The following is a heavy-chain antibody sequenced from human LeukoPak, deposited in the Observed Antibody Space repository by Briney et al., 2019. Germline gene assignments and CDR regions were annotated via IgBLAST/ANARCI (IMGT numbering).Heavy chain of an antibody. CDR2: IYASGST. D-gene: IGHD2/OR15-2a*01. CDR1: GGSISNYY. J-gene: IGHJ4*02. CDR3: ARDFYGDDGHHPFDY. Sequence: SETLSLTCSLSGGSISNYYWNWLPQPAGKGLEWIGRIYASGSTNYNPSLKSRVTISMDKSKNHFSLTLKSVTAADTAFYYCARDFYGDDGHHPFDYWGQGIQVTVSS. V-gene: IGHV4-4*07.